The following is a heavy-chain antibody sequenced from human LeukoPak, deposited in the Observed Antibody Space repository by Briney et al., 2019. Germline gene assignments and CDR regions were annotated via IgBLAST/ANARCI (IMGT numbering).Heavy chain of an antibody. Sequence: ASVKVSCKASGYTFTGYYMHWVRQAPGQGLEWMVWINPNSGGTNYAQKFQGRVTMTRDTSISTVYMELSRLRSDDTAVYYCAREWPQAGILTGYYPLDYWGQGTLVTVSS. CDR2: INPNSGGT. V-gene: IGHV1-2*02. D-gene: IGHD3-9*01. CDR1: GYTFTGYY. J-gene: IGHJ4*02. CDR3: AREWPQAGILTGYYPLDY.